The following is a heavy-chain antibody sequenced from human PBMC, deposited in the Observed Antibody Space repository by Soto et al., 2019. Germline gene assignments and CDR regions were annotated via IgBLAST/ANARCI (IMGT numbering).Heavy chain of an antibody. Sequence: EVQLVESGGGLVQPGESLRLSCTASGITFSSYSMNWVRQAPGKGLEWLSYISSSKTTYADSVKGRFTISRDNAKNSVYLQRNSLRDEDTAVYYCVGDQDVHTPMVHGNYWGRGTRVTASS. CDR1: GITFSSYS. CDR2: ISSSKTT. V-gene: IGHV3-48*02. J-gene: IGHJ4*02. CDR3: VGDQDVHTPMVHGNY. D-gene: IGHD3-10*01.